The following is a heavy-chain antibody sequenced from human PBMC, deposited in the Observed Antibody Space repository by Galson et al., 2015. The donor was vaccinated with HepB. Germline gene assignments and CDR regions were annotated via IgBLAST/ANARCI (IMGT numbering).Heavy chain of an antibody. CDR3: ARDRVWGSPEAMFDP. Sequence: SLRLSCAASGFTFSSYALHWVRQAPGKGLEWVALISYDGSNKLYADSVKGQFTISRDNSKNTLYLRMNSVRPEDTAVYYCARDRVWGSPEAMFDPWGQGTLVIVSS. D-gene: IGHD3-16*01. V-gene: IGHV3-30-3*01. J-gene: IGHJ5*02. CDR1: GFTFSSYA. CDR2: ISYDGSNK.